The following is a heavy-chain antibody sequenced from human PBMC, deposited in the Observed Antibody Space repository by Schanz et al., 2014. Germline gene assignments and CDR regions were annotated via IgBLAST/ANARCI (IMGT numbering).Heavy chain of an antibody. V-gene: IGHV3-33*01. CDR3: ARDPNSVNELDY. CDR2: IWYDGNNK. CDR1: GFTFSSYG. J-gene: IGHJ4*02. D-gene: IGHD5-12*01. Sequence: LVESGGGVVQPGRSLRLSCAASGFTFSSYGMHWVRQAPGKGLEWVAVIWYDGNNKYYADSVKGRFTIARDNVKNSVYLQMNSLRVEDTAVYYCARDPNSVNELDYWGQGTLVTVSS.